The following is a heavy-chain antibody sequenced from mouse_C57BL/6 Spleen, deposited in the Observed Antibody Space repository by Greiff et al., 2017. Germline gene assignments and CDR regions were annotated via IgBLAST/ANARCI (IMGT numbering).Heavy chain of an antibody. J-gene: IGHJ2*01. CDR1: GYAFTNYL. Sequence: QVQLQQSGAELVRPGTSVKVSCKASGYAFTNYLIEWVKQRPGQGLEWIGVLNPGSGGTNYNEKFKGKATLTADKSSSTAYMQLSSLTSEDSAVYFCARTTTVVFDYWGQGTTLTVSS. D-gene: IGHD1-1*01. CDR2: LNPGSGGT. V-gene: IGHV1-54*01. CDR3: ARTTTVVFDY.